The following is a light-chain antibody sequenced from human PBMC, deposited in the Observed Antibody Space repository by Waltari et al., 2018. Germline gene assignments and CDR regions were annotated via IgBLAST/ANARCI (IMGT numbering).Light chain of an antibody. Sequence: QSGLTQPASVSGSPGQSIAMSCTGTRSDVGNSDLVSWSQQFPGKAPKRMVYEVTRRSSGVSDRFSGSKSGNTASLTIYGLQSEDEADYYCCSYAGLGIYVFGTGTKVTVL. J-gene: IGLJ1*01. CDR1: RSDVGNSDL. CDR3: CSYAGLGIYV. CDR2: EVT. V-gene: IGLV2-23*02.